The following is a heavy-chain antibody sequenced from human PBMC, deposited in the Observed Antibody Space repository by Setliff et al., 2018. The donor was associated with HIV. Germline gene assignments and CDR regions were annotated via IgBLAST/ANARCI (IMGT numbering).Heavy chain of an antibody. D-gene: IGHD5-12*01. CDR1: GHTFTDYS. CDR2: IDPEDGET. CDR3: HSGYDTEEQSYFDY. J-gene: IGHJ4*02. V-gene: IGHV1-69-2*01. Sequence: GASVKVSCKVSGHTFTDYSIHWVQQAPGKGLEWMGLIDPEDGETIYAEKFQGRVTMTADTSIQTAYMELSSVRPEDTGVYYCHSGYDTEEQSYFDYWGQGTLVTVSS.